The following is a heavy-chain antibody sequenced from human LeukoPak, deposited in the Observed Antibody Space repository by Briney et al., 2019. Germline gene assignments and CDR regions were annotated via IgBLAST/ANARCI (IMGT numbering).Heavy chain of an antibody. CDR2: IRYDGNNK. CDR3: AKGYDSSGFYLDS. D-gene: IGHD3-22*01. V-gene: IGHV3-30*02. J-gene: IGHJ4*02. Sequence: SGGSMRLSSLAYGFSFGRYGMHWVRQAPGKLLGWVAFIRYDGNNKYYADSVKGRFTISRDNSKNTLYLEMNSLRREDTAVYYCAKGYDSSGFYLDSWGQGTLVTVSS. CDR1: GFSFGRYG.